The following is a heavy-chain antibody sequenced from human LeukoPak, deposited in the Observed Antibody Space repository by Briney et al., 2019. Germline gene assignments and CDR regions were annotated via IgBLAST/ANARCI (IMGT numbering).Heavy chain of an antibody. D-gene: IGHD3-3*01. V-gene: IGHV3-23*01. CDR1: GFTFSSYA. Sequence: GGSLRLSCAASGFTFSSYAMSWVRQAPGNGLEWVSAISGSGGSTYYADSVKGRFTISRDNSKNTLYLQMNSLRAEDTAVYYCARLDRGYYDFWSGYYTGGGLDPWGQGALVTVSS. CDR2: ISGSGGST. CDR3: ARLDRGYYDFWSGYYTGGGLDP. J-gene: IGHJ5*02.